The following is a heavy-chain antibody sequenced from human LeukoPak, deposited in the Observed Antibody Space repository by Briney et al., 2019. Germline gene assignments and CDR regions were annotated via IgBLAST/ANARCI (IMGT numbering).Heavy chain of an antibody. J-gene: IGHJ4*02. V-gene: IGHV4-61*02. CDR1: GGSITIGSYY. CDR3: ARARVIPASFDD. CDR2: IYTSGST. D-gene: IGHD3-16*02. Sequence: SETLSLTCTVSGGSITIGSYYWTWIRQPAGKGLEWIGRIYTSGSTFYNPSLKSRVTISMDTSMNQFSLRLTSVTAADTAVYCCARARVIPASFDDWGQGALVTVSS.